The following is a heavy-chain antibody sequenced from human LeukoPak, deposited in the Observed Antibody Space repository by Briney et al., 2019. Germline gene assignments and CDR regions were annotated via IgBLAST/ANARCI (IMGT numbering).Heavy chain of an antibody. J-gene: IGHJ3*02. V-gene: IGHV4-59*01. CDR1: GASISSYY. Sequence: PSETLSLTCTVSGASISSYYWSWIRQPPGKGLEWIGYIYYSGSTNYNPSLKSGVTISVDTSKNQLSLTLFSVTAADTAVYYCARQQTSVVIRGLSVRRNYGAFEIWGQGTMVTVSS. CDR3: ARQQTSVVIRGLSVRRNYGAFEI. D-gene: IGHD2-21*01. CDR2: IYYSGST.